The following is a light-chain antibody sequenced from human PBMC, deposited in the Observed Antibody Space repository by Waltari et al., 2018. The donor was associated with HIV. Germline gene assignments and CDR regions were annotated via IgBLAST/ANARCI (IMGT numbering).Light chain of an antibody. Sequence: QSALTQPRPVSGSLGQSVPISCPGTNSDVGRYNYVPWFQQHPGKAPKLMIYEVSKRPSGVPDRVSGSKSGNTASLTISGLQAEDEADYYCCSYAGSIPFVFGSGTKLTVL. CDR3: CSYAGSIPFV. V-gene: IGLV2-11*01. J-gene: IGLJ1*01. CDR1: NSDVGRYNY. CDR2: EVS.